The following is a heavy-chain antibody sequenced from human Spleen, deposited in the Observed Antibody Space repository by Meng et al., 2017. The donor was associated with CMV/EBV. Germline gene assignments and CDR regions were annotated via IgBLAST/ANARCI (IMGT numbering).Heavy chain of an antibody. V-gene: IGHV3-43*01. J-gene: IGHJ4*02. Sequence: GESLKISCAASGFTFGDYSMHWVRQVPGKGLEWVSVISWDGSSQYHADSVKGRFTISRDNSKNSLFLQMSSLRPEDTALYYCVKEFSRLTVGATRGLDYWGQGTLVTVSS. D-gene: IGHD1-26*01. CDR2: ISWDGSSQ. CDR1: GFTFGDYS. CDR3: VKEFSRLTVGATRGLDY.